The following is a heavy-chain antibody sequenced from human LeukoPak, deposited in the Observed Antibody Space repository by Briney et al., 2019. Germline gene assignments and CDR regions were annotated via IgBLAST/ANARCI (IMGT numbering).Heavy chain of an antibody. V-gene: IGHV4-31*03. D-gene: IGHD6-13*01. CDR3: ARSSSWYFASIQINWFDP. J-gene: IGHJ5*02. CDR2: IYYSGST. Sequence: SQTLSLTCTVSGGSISSGGYYWSWIRQHPGKGLEWIGYIYYSGSTYYNPSLKSRVTISVDTSKNQFSLKLSSVTAADTAVYYCARSSSWYFASIQINWFDPWGQGTLVTVSS. CDR1: GGSISSGGYY.